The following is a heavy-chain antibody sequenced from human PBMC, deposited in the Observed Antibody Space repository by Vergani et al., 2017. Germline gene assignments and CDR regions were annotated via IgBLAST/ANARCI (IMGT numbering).Heavy chain of an antibody. J-gene: IGHJ4*02. V-gene: IGHV4-61*02. D-gene: IGHD1-1*01. CDR3: ARTNCTGTSCEALFDY. CDR2: FYASGSI. CDR1: GASFSDGLYY. Sequence: QVQLQESGPGLVKPSQTLSLTCTVSGASFSDGLYYWRWIRQSAGKGLEWIGRFYASGSITYNPSLNSRVTISADTAKNQFSLQLRSVTAADTAVYYCARTNCTGTSCEALFDYWGQGALVTVSS.